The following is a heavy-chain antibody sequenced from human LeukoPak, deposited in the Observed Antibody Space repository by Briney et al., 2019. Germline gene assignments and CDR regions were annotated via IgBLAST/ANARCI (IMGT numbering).Heavy chain of an antibody. V-gene: IGHV3-23*01. CDR3: AKGLRYCSGGSCYSGDYMDV. Sequence: GGSLRLSCAASGFTFSSYAMRWVRQAPGKGLEWVSAISGSGGSTYYADSVKGRFTISRDNSKNTLYLQMNSLRPEDTAVYYCAKGLRYCSGGSCYSGDYMDVWGKGTTVTVSS. D-gene: IGHD2-15*01. J-gene: IGHJ6*03. CDR1: GFTFSSYA. CDR2: ISGSGGST.